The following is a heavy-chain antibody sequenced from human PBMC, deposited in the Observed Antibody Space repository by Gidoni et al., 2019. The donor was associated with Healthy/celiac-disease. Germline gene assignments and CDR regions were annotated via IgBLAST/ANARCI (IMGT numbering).Heavy chain of an antibody. Sequence: EVQLLESGGGLVQPGGSLRLSCAASGFTFSSYAMSWVRQAPGKGLEWVSAISGSGGSTYYADSVKGRFTISRDNSKNTLYLQMNSLRAEDTAVYYCATSQADSSGYYYTKYYYYGMDVWGQGTTVTVSS. D-gene: IGHD3-22*01. J-gene: IGHJ6*02. V-gene: IGHV3-23*01. CDR3: ATSQADSSGYYYTKYYYYGMDV. CDR1: GFTFSSYA. CDR2: ISGSGGST.